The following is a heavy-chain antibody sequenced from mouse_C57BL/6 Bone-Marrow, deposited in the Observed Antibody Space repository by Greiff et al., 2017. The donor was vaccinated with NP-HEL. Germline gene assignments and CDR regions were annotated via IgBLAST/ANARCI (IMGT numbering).Heavy chain of an antibody. J-gene: IGHJ3*01. D-gene: IGHD2-1*01. CDR3: ARGGNGPWFAY. Sequence: VMLVASGGGLVQPGGSLKLSCAASGFTFSDYYLYLVRPTPEKRLEWVAYISNGGGSTYYPDTVTGRFTISRDNAKNTLYLQMSRLKSEATAMFYGARGGNGPWFAYWGKGTLVTVSA. CDR1: GFTFSDYY. CDR2: ISNGGGST. V-gene: IGHV5-12*01.